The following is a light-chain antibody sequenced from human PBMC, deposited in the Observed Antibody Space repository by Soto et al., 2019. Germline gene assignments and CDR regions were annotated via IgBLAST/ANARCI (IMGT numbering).Light chain of an antibody. CDR1: QSVLYSSNNKNY. V-gene: IGKV4-1*01. J-gene: IGKJ2*01. CDR3: QQSESTPPT. CDR2: WAS. Sequence: DIVMTQSPDSLAVSLGERATINCKSSQSVLYSSNNKNYLAWYQQRPGQPPKLLIYWASTRESGVPDRFSGSGSGTDFTLTITSLQAEDVAVYYCQQSESTPPTFGQGTKSEIK.